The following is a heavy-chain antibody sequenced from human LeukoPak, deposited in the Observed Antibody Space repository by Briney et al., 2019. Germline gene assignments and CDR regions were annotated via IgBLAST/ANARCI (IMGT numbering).Heavy chain of an antibody. CDR2: IYYSGST. CDR1: AGSKSSGGYY. D-gene: IGHD2-15*01. J-gene: IGHJ6*03. Sequence: SETLSLTCTVSAGSKSSGGYYWTWIRQHPGQGLEWIGYIYYSGSTYYNPSLKSRVTMSLDASINHFSLKLSSVTAADTAVYYCARSLSAFYMDVWGKGTTVTVSS. V-gene: IGHV4-31*03. CDR3: ARSLSAFYMDV.